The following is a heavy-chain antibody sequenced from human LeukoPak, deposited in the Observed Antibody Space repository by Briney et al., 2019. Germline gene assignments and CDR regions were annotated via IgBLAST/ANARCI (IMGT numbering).Heavy chain of an antibody. CDR2: ISSSGSTI. Sequence: GGSLRLSCAASGFTFSSYEMNWVRQAPGKGLEWVSYISSSGSTIYYADSVKGRFTIPRDNAKNSLYLQMNSLRAEDTAVYYCARGPPFPGDYWGQGTLVTVSS. CDR1: GFTFSSYE. D-gene: IGHD3-16*01. J-gene: IGHJ4*02. CDR3: ARGPPFPGDY. V-gene: IGHV3-48*03.